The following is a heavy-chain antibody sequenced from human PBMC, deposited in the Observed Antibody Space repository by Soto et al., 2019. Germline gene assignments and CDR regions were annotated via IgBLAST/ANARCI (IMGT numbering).Heavy chain of an antibody. J-gene: IGHJ5*02. V-gene: IGHV4-59*01. D-gene: IGHD3-3*01. CDR3: ARGAGYYDLWSGHFDP. CDR1: GVSIRSNY. CDR2: IYVTGTT. Sequence: QVLLQESGPGLVKPSETLSLTCSVSGVSIRSNYWSWIRQSPGKGLEWIGYIYVTGTTNYNPSLKSRVSISLDSSKNQMSLTVMSMTAADTAVYYCARGAGYYDLWSGHFDPWGQGTLVTVSS.